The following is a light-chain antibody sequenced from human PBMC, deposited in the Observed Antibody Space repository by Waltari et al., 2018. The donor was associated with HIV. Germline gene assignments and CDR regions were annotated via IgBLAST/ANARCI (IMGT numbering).Light chain of an antibody. CDR1: SSYVGGYNY. Sequence: QAALTQTASVSGSPGQSITISCTGTSSYVGGYNYVSRYQQHPGKAPKLMIYEDSNPPSGGSNRFSGSKSGNTAFLTIFGLQAEDEADYYCSSYTSSSTLVFGGGTKLTVL. V-gene: IGLV2-14*01. CDR2: EDS. CDR3: SSYTSSSTLV. J-gene: IGLJ2*01.